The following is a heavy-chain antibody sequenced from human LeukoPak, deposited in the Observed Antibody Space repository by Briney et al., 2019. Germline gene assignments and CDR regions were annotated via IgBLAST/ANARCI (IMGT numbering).Heavy chain of an antibody. CDR2: INHSGST. CDR3: ARGLYDFWSGYQYYYYMDV. V-gene: IGHV4-34*01. J-gene: IGHJ6*03. CDR1: GGSFSGYY. Sequence: SETLSLTCAVYGGSFSGYYWSWIRQPPGKGLEWIGEINHSGSTNYNPSLKSRVTISVDTSKNQFSLKLSSVTAADTAVYYCARGLYDFWSGYQYYYYMDVWGKGTTVTVSS. D-gene: IGHD3-3*01.